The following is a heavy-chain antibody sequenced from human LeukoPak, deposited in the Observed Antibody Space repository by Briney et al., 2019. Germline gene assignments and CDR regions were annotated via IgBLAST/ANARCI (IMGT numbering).Heavy chain of an antibody. J-gene: IGHJ4*02. CDR1: GYTFTSYG. CDR2: ISAYNGNT. CDR3: AKDPDYGGIPHFVHFDY. Sequence: GASVKVSCKASGYTFTSYGISWVRQAPGQGLEWMGWISAYNGNTNYAQKLQGRVTMTTDTSTSTAYMELRSLRSDDTAVYYCAKDPDYGGIPHFVHFDYWGQGTLVTVSS. V-gene: IGHV1-18*01. D-gene: IGHD4-23*01.